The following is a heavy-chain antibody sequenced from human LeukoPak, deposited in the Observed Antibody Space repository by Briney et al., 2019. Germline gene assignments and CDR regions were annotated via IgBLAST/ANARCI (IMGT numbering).Heavy chain of an antibody. CDR3: ARSYGELRYFDWLPSY. Sequence: ASVKVCCKASGYTFTSYYMHWVRQAPGQGLEWMGLINPSGGSTSYAQKFQGRVTMTRDTSTSTVYMELSSLRSEDTAVYYCARSYGELRYFDWLPSYWGQGTLVTVSS. J-gene: IGHJ4*02. V-gene: IGHV1-46*01. CDR1: GYTFTSYY. CDR2: INPSGGST. D-gene: IGHD3-9*01.